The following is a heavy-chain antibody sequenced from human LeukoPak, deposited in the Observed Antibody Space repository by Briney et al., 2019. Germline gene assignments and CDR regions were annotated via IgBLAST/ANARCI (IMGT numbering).Heavy chain of an antibody. CDR1: GFTFSSYD. V-gene: IGHV3-64*01. J-gene: IGHJ5*02. CDR2: IGSNGGST. D-gene: IGHD3-22*01. CDR3: GRVVLSSGWFDL. Sequence: PGGSLRLSCAASGFTFSSYDMYWVRQAPGKGLEYVSGIGSNGGSTYYANSVKGRLTISRDNSKNTLYLQMGSLRADYMAVYYCGRVVLSSGWFDLWGQGT.